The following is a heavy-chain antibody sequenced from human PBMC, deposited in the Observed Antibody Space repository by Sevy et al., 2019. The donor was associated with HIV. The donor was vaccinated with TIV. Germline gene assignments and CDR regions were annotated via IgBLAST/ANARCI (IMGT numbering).Heavy chain of an antibody. CDR2: XNPXXXXP. CDR1: GXTXXXXX. Sequence: ASXKVSXKASGXTXXXXXXXXXXXAPGXXXEWMXGXNPXXXXPNYAPKFQGRVTLTRDTSISTAYMELGRLKSDDTAVXYCVRXXRXGXXDXWGQGTLVTVSS. CDR3: VRXXRXGXXDX. V-gene: IGHV1-2*02. J-gene: IGHJ4*02.